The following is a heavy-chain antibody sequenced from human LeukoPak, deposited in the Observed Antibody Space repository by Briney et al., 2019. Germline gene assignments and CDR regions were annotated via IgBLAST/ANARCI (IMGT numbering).Heavy chain of an antibody. CDR1: GFTFSSYA. J-gene: IGHJ3*02. D-gene: IGHD1-7*01. CDR2: ISGSGGST. CDR3: AKKYNWNYFSSDAFDI. V-gene: IGHV3-23*01. Sequence: GGSLRLSCAASGFTFSSYAMSWVRQAPGKGLEWVSAISGSGGSTYYADSVKGRFTISRDNSKNTLYLQMNSLRAEDTAVYYCAKKYNWNYFSSDAFDIWGQGTMVTVSS.